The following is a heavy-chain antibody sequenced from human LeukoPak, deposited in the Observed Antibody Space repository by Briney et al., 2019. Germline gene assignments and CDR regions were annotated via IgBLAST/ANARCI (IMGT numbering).Heavy chain of an antibody. J-gene: IGHJ3*02. V-gene: IGHV1-8*01. CDR1: GYTFTSYD. CDR3: ARDRPGDEAFDI. CDR2: MNPNSGNT. Sequence: GASVKVSCKASGYTFTSYDINWVRQATGQGLEWMGWMNPNSGNTGYAQKFQGRVTMTTDTSTSTAYMELRSLRSDDTAVYYCARDRPGDEAFDIWGQGTTVTVSS. D-gene: IGHD3-10*01.